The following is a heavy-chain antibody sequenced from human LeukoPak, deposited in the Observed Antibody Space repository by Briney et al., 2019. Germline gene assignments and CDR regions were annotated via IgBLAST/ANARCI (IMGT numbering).Heavy chain of an antibody. CDR3: ARGGYSYGRYYYYGMDV. CDR2: ISSSGSTI. Sequence: PGGSLRLSCAASGFAFSSYETNWVRQAPGKGLEWVSYISSSGSTIYYADSVKGRFTISRDNAKNSLYLQMNSLRAEDTAVYYCARGGYSYGRYYYYGMDVWGQGTTVTVSS. V-gene: IGHV3-48*03. CDR1: GFAFSSYE. D-gene: IGHD5-18*01. J-gene: IGHJ6*02.